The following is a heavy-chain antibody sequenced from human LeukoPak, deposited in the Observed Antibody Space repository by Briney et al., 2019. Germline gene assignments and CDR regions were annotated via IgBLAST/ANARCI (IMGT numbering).Heavy chain of an antibody. D-gene: IGHD3-9*01. CDR3: ARDSSGLRYFDWLPTRDP. Sequence: GGSLRLSCAACGFTFSSYGMHWVRQAPGKGLEWVAVIWYDGSNKYYADSVKGRFTISRNNSKNTLYLQMNSLRAEDTAVYYCARDSSGLRYFDWLPTRDPWGQGTLVTVSS. CDR2: IWYDGSNK. V-gene: IGHV3-33*01. J-gene: IGHJ5*02. CDR1: GFTFSSYG.